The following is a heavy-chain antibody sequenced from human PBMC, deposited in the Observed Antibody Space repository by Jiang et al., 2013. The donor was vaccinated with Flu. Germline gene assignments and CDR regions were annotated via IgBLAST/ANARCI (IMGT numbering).Heavy chain of an antibody. D-gene: IGHD3-10*01. Sequence: GAEVKKPGESLKISCKGSGYSFTSYWTGWVRQMPGKGLEWMGIIYPGDSDTRHSPSFQGQVTISADKSISTAYLQWSSLKASDTAMYYCARQILRVRGVITREYGMDVWGKGTTVTVSS. J-gene: IGHJ6*04. CDR1: GYSFTSYW. V-gene: IGHV5-51*01. CDR2: IYPGDSDT. CDR3: ARQILRVRGVITREYGMDV.